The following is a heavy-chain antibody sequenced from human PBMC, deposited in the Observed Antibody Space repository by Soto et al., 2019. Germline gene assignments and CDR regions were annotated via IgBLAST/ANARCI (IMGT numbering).Heavy chain of an antibody. D-gene: IGHD1-20*01. J-gene: IGHJ4*02. CDR1: GFTFSTYP. V-gene: IGHV3-23*01. Sequence: EVQVSESGGGLVQPGGSLRLSCVASGFTFSTYPMTWVHQVPGKGLEWVTGISGSGGTAYYADSVKGRFTISTDNSRNMLYLEMYSLGDEDTAVDYCAKVPLTPGRYCDYWGQGTLVTVSS. CDR3: AKVPLTPGRYCDY. CDR2: ISGSGGTA.